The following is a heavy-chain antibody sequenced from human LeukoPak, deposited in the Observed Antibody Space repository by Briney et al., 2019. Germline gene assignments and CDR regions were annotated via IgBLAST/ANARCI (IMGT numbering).Heavy chain of an antibody. CDR2: ISSSSSYI. CDR1: GFTFSSYA. Sequence: GGSLRLSCAASGFTFSSYAMSWVRQAPGKGLEWVSSISSSSSYIYYADSVKGRFTISRDNAKNSPYLQMSSLRAEDTAVYYCAGRYDSSGYPLHWGQGTLVTVSS. V-gene: IGHV3-21*04. D-gene: IGHD3-22*01. CDR3: AGRYDSSGYPLH. J-gene: IGHJ4*02.